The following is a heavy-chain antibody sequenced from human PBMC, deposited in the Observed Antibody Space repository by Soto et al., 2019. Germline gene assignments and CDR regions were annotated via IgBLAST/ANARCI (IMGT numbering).Heavy chain of an antibody. J-gene: IGHJ5*02. Sequence: SETLSLTCGVSGGTVASSHWWSWVRQSPGRGLEWIGNVYHTGDTNFNPSLESRVTFSVDKSNNQFSLRLTSVTAADTAVYFCAREIVTAGGNNYFDPWGPGTLVTVSS. CDR2: VYHTGDT. CDR3: AREIVTAGGNNYFDP. CDR1: GGTVASSHW. V-gene: IGHV4-4*02. D-gene: IGHD2-21*02.